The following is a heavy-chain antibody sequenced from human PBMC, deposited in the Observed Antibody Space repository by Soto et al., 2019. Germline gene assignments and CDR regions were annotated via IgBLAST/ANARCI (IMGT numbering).Heavy chain of an antibody. CDR1: AGSISSINYY. Sequence: QVQLQESGPGLVRPSQTLSLTCTVSAGSISSINYYWSWIRQHPEKGLEWVGYISYSGSTFYHSSFTSRATISLDTSKQQFSLTLTSVTAADTAVYSCARSAQWDGFDPWGQGTMVTVSS. CDR3: ARSAQWDGFDP. D-gene: IGHD2-8*01. V-gene: IGHV4-31*03. J-gene: IGHJ3*01. CDR2: ISYSGST.